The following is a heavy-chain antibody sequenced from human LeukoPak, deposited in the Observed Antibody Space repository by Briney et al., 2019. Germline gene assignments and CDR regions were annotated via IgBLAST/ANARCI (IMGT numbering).Heavy chain of an antibody. V-gene: IGHV3-66*04. Sequence: PGGSLRLSCVASGLTVSSNYMSWVRQAPGKGLQWVSGIYSDGSTYYADSVKGRFTISRDNSKNTLYLQMNSLRAEDTAVYYCARQRAFDIWGQGTMVTVSS. CDR3: ARQRAFDI. CDR2: IYSDGST. CDR1: GLTVSSNY. J-gene: IGHJ3*02.